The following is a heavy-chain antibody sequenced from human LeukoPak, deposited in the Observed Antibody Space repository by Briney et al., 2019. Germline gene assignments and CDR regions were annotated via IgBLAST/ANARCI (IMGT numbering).Heavy chain of an antibody. CDR2: ISYDGSNK. CDR1: GFIFSNSG. Sequence: GGSLRLSCAASGFIFSNSGIHWVRQAPGKGLEWVAVISYDGSNKYYADSVKGRFTISRDNSKNTLYLQVNSLRAEDTAVYYCARVTVGVPHSSSWYLYGMDVWGQGTTVTVSS. J-gene: IGHJ6*02. D-gene: IGHD6-13*01. CDR3: ARVTVGVPHSSSWYLYGMDV. V-gene: IGHV3-30*19.